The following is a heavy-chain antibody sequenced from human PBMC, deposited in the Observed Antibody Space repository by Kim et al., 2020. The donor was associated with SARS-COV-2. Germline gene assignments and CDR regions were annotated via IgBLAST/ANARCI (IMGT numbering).Heavy chain of an antibody. Sequence: SVKVSCKASGGTFSSYAISWVRQAPGQGLEWMGGIIPIFGTANYAQKFQGRVTITADESTSTAYMELSSLRSEDTAVYYCARDPTVTTVTRLDYYGMDVWGQGTTVTVSS. J-gene: IGHJ6*02. CDR2: IIPIFGTA. CDR1: GGTFSSYA. CDR3: ARDPTVTTVTRLDYYGMDV. V-gene: IGHV1-69*13. D-gene: IGHD4-17*01.